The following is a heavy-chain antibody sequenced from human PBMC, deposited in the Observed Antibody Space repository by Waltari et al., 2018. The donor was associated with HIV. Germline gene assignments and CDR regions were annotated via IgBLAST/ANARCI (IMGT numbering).Heavy chain of an antibody. CDR1: GYTFSIYG. CDR3: AREGFYYGSGTYAPPRYYGMEF. CDR2: IRPYNDNT. D-gene: IGHD3-10*01. J-gene: IGHJ6*02. Sequence: HVRLVQSGSGVTKPAASVRVSCKNSGYTFSIYGFSWVRQAPGQGLEWMGWIRPYNDNTYYAGTIKGRVTLTTDASSRAGYMGLRGLRSDDTAVYFFAREGFYYGSGTYAPPRYYGMEFWGQGTTVTVSS. V-gene: IGHV1-18*01.